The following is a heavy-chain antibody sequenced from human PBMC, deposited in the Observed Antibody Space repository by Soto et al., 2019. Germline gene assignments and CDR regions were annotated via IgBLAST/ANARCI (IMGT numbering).Heavy chain of an antibody. Sequence: NPWGTLCLTCAVSGFSISSYDWSWVRQPAGKGLEWIVRIYTSGITNYNPSLKSRVTMSVDTSKNQLSLKLGSVTAADTAVYYCARGLLTNYYYGMDVWGQGTTVTVSS. V-gene: IGHV4-4*07. CDR2: IYTSGIT. CDR3: ARGLLTNYYYGMDV. J-gene: IGHJ6*02. D-gene: IGHD5-18*01. CDR1: GFSISSYD.